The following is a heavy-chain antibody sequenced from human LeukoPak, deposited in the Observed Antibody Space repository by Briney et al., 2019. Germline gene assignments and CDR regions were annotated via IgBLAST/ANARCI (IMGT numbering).Heavy chain of an antibody. Sequence: GRSLRLSCTDSGFTFSSYAMHWVRQAPGKGLEWVAIISYDESNKYYTDSVKGRFTISRDNSKNTLYLRMHSLRAEDTAVYYCARGGIYCSSTSCYWISVDYWGQGTLVTVSS. D-gene: IGHD2-2*01. CDR1: GFTFSSYA. J-gene: IGHJ4*02. CDR2: ISYDESNK. CDR3: ARGGIYCSSTSCYWISVDY. V-gene: IGHV3-30*04.